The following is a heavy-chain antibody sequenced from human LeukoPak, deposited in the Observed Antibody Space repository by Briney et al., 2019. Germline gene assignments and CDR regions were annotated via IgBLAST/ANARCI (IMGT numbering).Heavy chain of an antibody. CDR1: GFTFSGYA. Sequence: GSLRLSCAASGFTFSGYAMSWVRQAPGKGLEWVSAISGSGGSTYYADSVKGRFTISRDNSKNTLYLQMNSLRAEDTAVYYCAKVVNYYDSSGYYDDWGQGTLVTVSS. D-gene: IGHD3-22*01. CDR2: ISGSGGST. CDR3: AKVVNYYDSSGYYDD. V-gene: IGHV3-23*01. J-gene: IGHJ4*02.